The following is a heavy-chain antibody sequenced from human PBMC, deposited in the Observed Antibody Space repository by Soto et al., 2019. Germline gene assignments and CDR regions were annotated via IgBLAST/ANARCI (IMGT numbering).Heavy chain of an antibody. D-gene: IGHD2-2*01. CDR2: IYYSGST. J-gene: IGHJ6*03. CDR3: ARTYCSSTSCYEGYMDV. CDR1: GGSISSYY. Sequence: SETLSLTCTVSGGSISSYYWSWIRQPPGKGLEWIGYIYYSGSTNYNPSLKSRVTISVDTSKNQFSLKLSSVTAADTAVYYCARTYCSSTSCYEGYMDVWGKGTTVTVSS. V-gene: IGHV4-59*08.